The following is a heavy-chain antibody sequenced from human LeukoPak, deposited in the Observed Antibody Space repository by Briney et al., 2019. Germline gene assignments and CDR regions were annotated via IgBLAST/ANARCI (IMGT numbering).Heavy chain of an antibody. CDR3: AKDDEGQWPSPYYFDY. J-gene: IGHJ4*02. D-gene: IGHD6-19*01. CDR2: IKHDARET. Sequence: GGSLRLSCAASGFTFSGSWMSWVRQSPGRGLEWVANIKHDARETFYVDSVKGRFTISRDNSKNTLYLLMNSLRAEDTAVYYCAKDDEGQWPSPYYFDYWGQGALVTVSS. CDR1: GFTFSGSW. V-gene: IGHV3-7*03.